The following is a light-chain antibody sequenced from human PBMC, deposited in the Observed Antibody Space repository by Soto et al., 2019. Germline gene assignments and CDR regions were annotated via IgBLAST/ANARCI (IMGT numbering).Light chain of an antibody. CDR1: SSNIGAGYD. V-gene: IGLV1-40*01. CDR2: GNS. CDR3: QSYDSSLSAYYV. Sequence: QSVLTQPPSVSGAPGQRVTISCTGSSSNIGAGYDVHWYQQLPGTAPKLLIYGNSNRPSGVPDRFSGSKSGTSASLAITRLQAEDEADYYCQSYDSSLSAYYVFGTGTKVTVL. J-gene: IGLJ1*01.